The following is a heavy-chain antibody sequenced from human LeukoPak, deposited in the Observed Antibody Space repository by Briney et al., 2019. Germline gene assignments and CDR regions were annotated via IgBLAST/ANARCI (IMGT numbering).Heavy chain of an antibody. Sequence: LVKVSCKASGGTFSSYAISWVRQAPGQGLEWMGGIIPIFGTANYAQKFQGRVTITTDESTSTAYMELSSLRSEDTAVYYCARGDLGDYVWGSYHIPIDYWGQGTLVTVSS. D-gene: IGHD3-16*02. CDR1: GGTFSSYA. V-gene: IGHV1-69*05. J-gene: IGHJ4*02. CDR2: IIPIFGTA. CDR3: ARGDLGDYVWGSYHIPIDY.